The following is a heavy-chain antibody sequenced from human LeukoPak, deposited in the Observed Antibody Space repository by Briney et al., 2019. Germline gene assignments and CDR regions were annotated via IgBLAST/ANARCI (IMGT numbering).Heavy chain of an antibody. Sequence: PGGSLRLSCAASGFTFSSYSMNWVRQAPGKGLEWVSSISSSSSYIYYADSVKGRFTISRDNAKNSLYLQMNSLRAEDTAVYYYARIPTVVTGPDYWGQGTLVTVSS. CDR1: GFTFSSYS. CDR2: ISSSSSYI. V-gene: IGHV3-21*01. J-gene: IGHJ4*02. D-gene: IGHD2-21*02. CDR3: ARIPTVVTGPDY.